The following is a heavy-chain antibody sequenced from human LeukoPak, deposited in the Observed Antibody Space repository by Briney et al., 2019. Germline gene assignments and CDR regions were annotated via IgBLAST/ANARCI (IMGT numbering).Heavy chain of an antibody. CDR1: GGSTSTSLNY. CDR3: VRLQSYYYHYMDV. Sequence: PSETLSLTCTVSGGSTSTSLNYWGWIRQPPGKGLEWIGSLYYTGSTYSNPSLKGRVTISVDTSKNQFALRLSSVTAADTAVYFCVRLQSYYYHYMDVWGRGTTVTVSS. CDR2: LYYTGST. V-gene: IGHV4-39*01. J-gene: IGHJ6*03.